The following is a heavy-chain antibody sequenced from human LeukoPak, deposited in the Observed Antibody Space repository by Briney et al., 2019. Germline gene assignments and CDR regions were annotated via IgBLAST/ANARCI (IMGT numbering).Heavy chain of an antibody. V-gene: IGHV5-51*01. CDR1: GYKSTNYW. J-gene: IGHJ3*02. CDR3: ALQIAVAGYDAYDI. CDR2: VYLDDSDT. D-gene: IGHD6-19*01. Sequence: GESVKIPCKASGYKSTNYWIAWVRQMPGKGLEWMGIVYLDDSDTKYSPSFEGQFTISADKSISSTFLQWSSLKAADTAMYYCALQIAVAGYDAYDIWGQGTMVTVSS.